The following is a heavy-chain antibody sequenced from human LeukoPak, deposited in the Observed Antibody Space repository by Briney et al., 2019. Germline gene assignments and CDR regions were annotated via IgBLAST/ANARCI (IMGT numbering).Heavy chain of an antibody. CDR1: VYTFTGYY. CDR3: ARRDPPGYSYGSYYYYYGMDV. CDR2: INPNSGGT. D-gene: IGHD5-18*01. Sequence: ASVKVSCKASVYTFTGYYMHWVRQAPGQGLEWMGWINPNSGGTNYAQKFQGRVTMTRDTSISTAYMELSRLRSDDTAVYYCARRDPPGYSYGSYYYYYGMDVWGQGTTVTVSS. V-gene: IGHV1-2*02. J-gene: IGHJ6*02.